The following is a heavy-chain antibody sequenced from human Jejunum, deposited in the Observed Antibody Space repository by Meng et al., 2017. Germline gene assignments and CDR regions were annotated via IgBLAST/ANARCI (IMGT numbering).Heavy chain of an antibody. D-gene: IGHD3-9*01. J-gene: IGHJ4*02. Sequence: GGSLRLSCAASGLTFSSYWMAWVRQAPGKGLEWVAFMNQDGSQKYYVDSVKGRFTISRDNAKNSLYLQMNSLRTEDAAVYYCAREYFRSVDYWGQGTLVTVSS. V-gene: IGHV3-7*01. CDR3: AREYFRSVDY. CDR1: GLTFSSYW. CDR2: MNQDGSQK.